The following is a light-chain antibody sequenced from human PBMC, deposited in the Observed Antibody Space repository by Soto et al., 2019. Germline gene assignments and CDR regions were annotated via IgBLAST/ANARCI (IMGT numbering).Light chain of an antibody. CDR1: QFISNS. CDR2: GAS. J-gene: IGKJ5*01. Sequence: EIVMTQSPATLSVSPGERVTLSCRASQFISNSLAWYQQRPGQPPRLLIYGASTRAAGIPDRFSGSGSGTDFTLTISRLEPEDFAVYYCQQYGSSPRTFGQGTRLEIK. CDR3: QQYGSSPRT. V-gene: IGKV3-20*01.